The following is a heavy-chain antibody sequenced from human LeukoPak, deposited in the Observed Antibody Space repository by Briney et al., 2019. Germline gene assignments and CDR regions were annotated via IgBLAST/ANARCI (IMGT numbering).Heavy chain of an antibody. CDR3: ARVGGYYQFDY. D-gene: IGHD3-22*01. Sequence: SETLSHTCTVSGGSISSSSYYWGWIRQPPGRGLEWIGSIYYSGSTYYNPSLKSRVTISVDTSKNQFSLKLSSVTAADTAVYYCARVGGYYQFDYWGQGTLVTVSS. CDR2: IYYSGST. CDR1: GGSISSSSYY. V-gene: IGHV4-39*01. J-gene: IGHJ4*02.